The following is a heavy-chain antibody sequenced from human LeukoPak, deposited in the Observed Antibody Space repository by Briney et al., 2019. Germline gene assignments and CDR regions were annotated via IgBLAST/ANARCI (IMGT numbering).Heavy chain of an antibody. CDR3: AKVMKGSERLTMVRGVIIKTAGLYYMDV. CDR1: GLTFSSYA. J-gene: IGHJ6*03. V-gene: IGHV3-23*01. Sequence: GGSLRLSCAASGLTFSSYAMSWVHRAPGKGLEWVSAISGSGGSTDYADSVKGRFTITRDNPKNTVYLQMNSLRAEDTAVYYCAKVMKGSERLTMVRGVIIKTAGLYYMDVWGKGTTVTVSS. CDR2: ISGSGGST. D-gene: IGHD3-10*01.